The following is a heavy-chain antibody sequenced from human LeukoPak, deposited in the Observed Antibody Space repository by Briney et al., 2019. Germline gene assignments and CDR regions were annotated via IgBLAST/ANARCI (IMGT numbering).Heavy chain of an antibody. J-gene: IGHJ4*02. Sequence: GGSLRLSCAASGFTFTTYWMSWVRQLPGKGLEWVANINQDGTEKYYVDSVKGRFTISRDNAKNSLDLQMNSLRAEDTAVYYCARHRTASDYWGQGTLVTVSS. V-gene: IGHV3-7*01. CDR3: ARHRTASDY. CDR2: INQDGTEK. D-gene: IGHD3-16*02. CDR1: GFTFTTYW.